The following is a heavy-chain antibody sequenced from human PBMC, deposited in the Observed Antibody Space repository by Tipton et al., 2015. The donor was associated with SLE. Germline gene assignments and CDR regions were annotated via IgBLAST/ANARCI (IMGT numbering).Heavy chain of an antibody. CDR1: GGSISSGGYS. CDR2: IDHSGNT. V-gene: IGHV4-30-2*01. J-gene: IGHJ4*02. Sequence: TLSLTCAVSGGSISSGGYSWNWVRQPPGKGLEWIGFIDHSGNTYYNPSLKDRVTISVDWSKNQFSLKLSSVTAADTAMYYCASELVKGFDYWGQGTLVTVSS. CDR3: ASELVKGFDY. D-gene: IGHD3-22*01.